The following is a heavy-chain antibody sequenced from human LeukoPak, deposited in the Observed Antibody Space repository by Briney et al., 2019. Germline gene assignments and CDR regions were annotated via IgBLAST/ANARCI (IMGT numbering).Heavy chain of an antibody. CDR3: ATRRLPDFWSGREAFDI. J-gene: IGHJ3*02. Sequence: SVKVSCKASGGTFSNSAISWVRQAPGHGLEWMGGIIPIFGTANYAQMFQGRVTITSDESTYIAYMELSSLRSEDTAVYYCATRRLPDFWSGREAFDIWGQGTMVTVSS. CDR1: GGTFSNSA. D-gene: IGHD3-3*01. CDR2: IIPIFGTA. V-gene: IGHV1-69*13.